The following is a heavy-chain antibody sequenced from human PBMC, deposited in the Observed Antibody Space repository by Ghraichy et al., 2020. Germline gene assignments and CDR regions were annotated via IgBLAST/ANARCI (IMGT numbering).Heavy chain of an antibody. CDR2: IKQDGSER. CDR3: GRGGYIYGSNPVDG. D-gene: IGHD5-18*01. J-gene: IGHJ4*02. CDR1: GFTFNTYY. V-gene: IGHV3-7*04. Sequence: GGSLRLSCAASGFTFNTYYMTWVRQAPGKGLEWVATIKQDGSERYYVESVKGRFTISRDNAKDSVYLQMNSLRAEDTAVYYCGRGGYIYGSNPVDGWGQGTQVTVSS.